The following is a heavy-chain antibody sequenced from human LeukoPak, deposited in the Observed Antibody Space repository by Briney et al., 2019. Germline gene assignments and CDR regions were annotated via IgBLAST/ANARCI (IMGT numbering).Heavy chain of an antibody. J-gene: IGHJ3*01. D-gene: IGHD3-22*01. CDR1: GFTFSTFA. V-gene: IGHV3-23*01. Sequence: GGSLRLSCAASGFTFSTFAMTWLRQAPGKGLEWVSTISGNAITTYYADSVKGRFTISRDNSKNTLYLQMNSLRLEDTAIYYCAKDRRGSRSSGYYMTQDYWGHGTTVTVSS. CDR3: AKDRRGSRSSGYYMTQDY. CDR2: ISGNAITT.